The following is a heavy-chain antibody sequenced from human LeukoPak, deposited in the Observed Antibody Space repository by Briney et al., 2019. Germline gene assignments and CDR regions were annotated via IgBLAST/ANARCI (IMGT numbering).Heavy chain of an antibody. D-gene: IGHD6-19*01. CDR2: IYYSGST. CDR1: GGSISSHY. CDR3: ARAAEQWLDLDY. J-gene: IGHJ4*02. Sequence: SETLSLTCTVSGGSISSHYWSWIQQPPGKGLQWIGYIYYSGSTNYNPSLKSRVTISVDTSKNQFSLKLSSVTAADTAVYYCARAAEQWLDLDYWGQGTLVTVSS. V-gene: IGHV4-59*11.